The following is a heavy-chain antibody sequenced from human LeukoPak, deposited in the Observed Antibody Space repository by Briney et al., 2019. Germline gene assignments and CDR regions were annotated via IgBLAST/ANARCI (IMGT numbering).Heavy chain of an antibody. Sequence: SEALSLTCSVSGDSVRNDFYYWGWIRQPPGKGLEWVACLSHAGNTWYNPSLESRLSISVDTSKNQFSLKFSSVTAADTALYWCARHNAPRRVGFDFWGQGILVTVSS. J-gene: IGHJ4*02. CDR3: ARHNAPRRVGFDF. V-gene: IGHV4-39*01. CDR2: LSHAGNT. CDR1: GDSVRNDFYY. D-gene: IGHD2-2*01.